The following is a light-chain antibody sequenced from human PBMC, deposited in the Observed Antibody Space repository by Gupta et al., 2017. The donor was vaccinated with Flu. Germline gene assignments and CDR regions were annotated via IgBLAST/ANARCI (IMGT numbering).Light chain of an antibody. CDR1: QNIGTY. V-gene: IGKV3-11*01. Sequence: EIVLTQSPATLSLSPGERATLSCRASQNIGTYLAWYQQKPGQAPRLLIYDASNRATGIPARFSGSGAGTDFTLTISSREPEDFAVYYCQHRINGPPADTFGQGTKLEIK. J-gene: IGKJ2*01. CDR3: QHRINGPPADT. CDR2: DAS.